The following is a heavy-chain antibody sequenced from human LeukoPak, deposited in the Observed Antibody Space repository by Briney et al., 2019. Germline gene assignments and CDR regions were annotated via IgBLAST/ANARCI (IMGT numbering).Heavy chain of an antibody. D-gene: IGHD1-20*01. J-gene: IGHJ4*02. CDR3: ARHQGSNWISPIDY. Sequence: SETLSLTCTVSGGXMSSYYCSWIRQPPGKGLQWIGYIYDSGSTNYNSSLKSRVTISIDTSKNQFSLKLSSVTATDTALYYCARHQGSNWISPIDYWGQGTLVTVSS. CDR1: GGXMSSYY. V-gene: IGHV4-59*08. CDR2: IYDSGST.